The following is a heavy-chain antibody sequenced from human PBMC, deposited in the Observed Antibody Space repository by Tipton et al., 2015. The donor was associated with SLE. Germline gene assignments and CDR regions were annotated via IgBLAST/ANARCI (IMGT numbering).Heavy chain of an antibody. CDR1: GDSVSSNSAA. J-gene: IGHJ6*02. V-gene: IGHV6-1*01. D-gene: IGHD2-15*01. CDR2: TYYRSKWFN. CDR3: ARGRIAYYGMDV. Sequence: GLVKPSQTLSLTCAISGDSVSSNSAAWNWIRQSPSRGPEWLGRTYYRSKWFNDFALSVKSRITINADKSKNQFSLQLNSVTPEDTAVYYCARGRIAYYGMDVWGQGTTVTVSS.